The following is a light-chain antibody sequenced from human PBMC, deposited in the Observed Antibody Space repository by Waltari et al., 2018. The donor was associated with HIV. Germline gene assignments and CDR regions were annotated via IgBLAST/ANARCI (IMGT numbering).Light chain of an antibody. CDR3: TTYTDRNSLL. V-gene: IGLV2-14*01. CDR2: GVT. Sequence: SALTQPASVSGSPGQSVTISCTGTSPDFDLHNFLSWYQQHPGKAPQLIIFGVTYRPSGMSSRCSASKSGDTASLTISGLQSGDDADYYCTTYTDRNSLLIGSGTKLTVL. J-gene: IGLJ2*01. CDR1: SPDFDLHNF.